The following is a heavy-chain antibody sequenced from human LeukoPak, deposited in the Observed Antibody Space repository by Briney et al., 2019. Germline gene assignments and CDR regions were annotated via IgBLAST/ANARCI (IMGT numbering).Heavy chain of an antibody. CDR2: IIPIFGTA. J-gene: IGHJ3*02. D-gene: IGHD2-2*01. V-gene: IGHV1-69*13. CDR1: GGTFSSYA. Sequence: SVKVSCKASGGTFSSYAISWVRQAPGQGLEWMGGIIPIFGTANYAQKFQGRVTITADESTSTAYMELSSLRSEDTAVYYCARAIPDIVVVPAAIGAFDIWGQGTMVTVSS. CDR3: ARAIPDIVVVPAAIGAFDI.